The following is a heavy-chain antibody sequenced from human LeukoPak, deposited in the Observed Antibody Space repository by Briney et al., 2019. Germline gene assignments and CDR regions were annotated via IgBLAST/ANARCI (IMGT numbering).Heavy chain of an antibody. V-gene: IGHV4-39*01. Sequence: SETLSLTCTVSGGSISSSSYYWGWIRQPPGKGLEWIGSIYYSGSTYYNPSLKSRVTISVDSSKNQFSLKLSSVTAADTAVYYCARLSVVVAAIDYWGQGTLVTVSS. D-gene: IGHD2-15*01. J-gene: IGHJ4*02. CDR3: ARLSVVVAAIDY. CDR1: GGSISSSSYY. CDR2: IYYSGST.